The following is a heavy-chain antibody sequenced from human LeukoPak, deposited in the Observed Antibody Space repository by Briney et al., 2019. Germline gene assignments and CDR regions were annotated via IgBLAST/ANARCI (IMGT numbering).Heavy chain of an antibody. CDR3: ASSEMATIWYFDL. CDR1: GGSISSGSYY. D-gene: IGHD5-24*01. CDR2: IYTSGST. Sequence: SQTLSLTCTVSGGSISSGSYYWSWIRQPAGKGLEWIGRIYTSGSTNYNPSLKGRVTISVDTSKNQFSLKLSSVTAADTAVYYCASSEMATIWYFDLWGRGTLVTVSS. V-gene: IGHV4-61*02. J-gene: IGHJ2*01.